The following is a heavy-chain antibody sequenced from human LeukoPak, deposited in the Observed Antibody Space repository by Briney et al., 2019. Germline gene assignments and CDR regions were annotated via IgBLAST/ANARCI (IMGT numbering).Heavy chain of an antibody. CDR2: INHSGSA. V-gene: IGHV4-34*01. CDR1: GGSFSGYY. Sequence: SETLSLTCAVSGGSFSGYYWTWIRQPPGKGLEWIGEINHSGSANYNPSLKSRVTISLDTSKNQFSLKLSSVTAADTAVYYCARVDYDILTGYYRLFDYWGQGTLVTVSS. D-gene: IGHD3-9*01. J-gene: IGHJ4*02. CDR3: ARVDYDILTGYYRLFDY.